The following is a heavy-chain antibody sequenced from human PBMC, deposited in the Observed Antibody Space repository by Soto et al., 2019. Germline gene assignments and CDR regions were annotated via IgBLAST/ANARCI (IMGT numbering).Heavy chain of an antibody. CDR3: VEGQYYFDY. CDR2: ISYDGSNT. J-gene: IGHJ4*02. V-gene: IGHV3-30*03. CDR1: GFPFTTYG. Sequence: QVLLVESGGGVVQPGRSLRLSCAASGFPFTTYGMHWVREGPGKGLEWVAVISYDGSNTYYADSVKGRLTIARDNSKNTLYLKMNSLNTEDPALYYCVEGQYYFDYRGQGPLVTVSS.